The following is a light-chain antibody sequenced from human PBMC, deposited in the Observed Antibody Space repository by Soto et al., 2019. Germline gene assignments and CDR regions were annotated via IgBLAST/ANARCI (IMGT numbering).Light chain of an antibody. Sequence: DIVMTQSPDSLAVSLGERAAINCKSSQSVLYSSDNKNYLAWYQQKPGQAPKLLIYWAATRESGVPDRFSGSGSGTDFTLTISSLQAEDVAVYYCQQYYRTPATFGQWTKVEIK. J-gene: IGKJ1*01. CDR1: QSVLYSSDNKNY. CDR2: WAA. CDR3: QQYYRTPAT. V-gene: IGKV4-1*01.